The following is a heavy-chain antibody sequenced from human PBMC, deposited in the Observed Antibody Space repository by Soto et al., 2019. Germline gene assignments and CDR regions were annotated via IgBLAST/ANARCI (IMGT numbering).Heavy chain of an antibody. V-gene: IGHV3-13*04. CDR1: GFTLSNYD. D-gene: IGHD3-10*01. J-gene: IGHJ4*02. CDR3: ARSRGADFDY. Sequence: EVQLVESGGGLVQPGGSLRLSCAASGFTLSNYDMHWVRQGTGKGLEWVSVIGTAGDTYYPGSVKGRFTISRENAKISLYLQMNSLRAGDTAVYYCARSRGADFDYWGQGTLVTVSS. CDR2: IGTAGDT.